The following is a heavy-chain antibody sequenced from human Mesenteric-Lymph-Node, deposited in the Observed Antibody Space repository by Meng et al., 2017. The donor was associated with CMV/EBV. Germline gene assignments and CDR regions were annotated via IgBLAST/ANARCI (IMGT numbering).Heavy chain of an antibody. Sequence: GESLKISCAASGFTFTSYWMHWVRQAPGKGLVWVSRINSDGSSISYADSVKGRFTISRDNAKNTLYLQMNSLRAEDTAVYYCARDGSAMANYYYYYGMDVWGQGTTVTVSS. V-gene: IGHV3-74*01. J-gene: IGHJ6*02. CDR1: GFTFTSYW. D-gene: IGHD5-18*01. CDR2: INSDGSSI. CDR3: ARDGSAMANYYYYYGMDV.